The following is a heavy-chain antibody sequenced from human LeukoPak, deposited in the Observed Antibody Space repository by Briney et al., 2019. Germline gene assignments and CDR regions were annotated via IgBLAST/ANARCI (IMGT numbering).Heavy chain of an antibody. D-gene: IGHD3-3*01. Sequence: GASVKVSCKASGGTFSSYAISWVRQAPGQGLEWMGRIIPILGIANYAQKFQGRVTITADKSTSTAYMELSSLRSEDTAVYYCARDGDFYGMDVWGQGTTVTVSS. CDR1: GGTFSSYA. V-gene: IGHV1-69*04. CDR3: ARDGDFYGMDV. J-gene: IGHJ6*02. CDR2: IIPILGIA.